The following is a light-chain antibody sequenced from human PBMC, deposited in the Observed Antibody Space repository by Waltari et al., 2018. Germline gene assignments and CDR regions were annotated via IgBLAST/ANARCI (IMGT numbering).Light chain of an antibody. CDR1: QVITSG. CDR2: SAS. CDR3: QQYYSAPWT. J-gene: IGKJ1*01. Sequence: QLTQSPPPPPASVRDRATITSRAGQVITSGLAWYQQKPGKAPKLLIYSASSLQSGVPSRFSGSESGTDFTLTISSLQPEDIASYYCQQYYSAPWTFGQGTKVEIK. V-gene: IGKV1-13*02.